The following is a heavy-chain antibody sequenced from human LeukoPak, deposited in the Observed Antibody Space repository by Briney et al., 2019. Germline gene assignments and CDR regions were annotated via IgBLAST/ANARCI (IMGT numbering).Heavy chain of an antibody. D-gene: IGHD6-6*01. CDR2: INTNTGNP. V-gene: IGHV7-4-1*02. CDR1: GGTFSSYA. Sequence: ASVKVSCKASGGTFSSYAISWVRQAPGQGLEWMGWINTNTGNPTYAQGFTGRFVFSLDTSVSTAYLQISSLKAEDTAVYYCAGDSSSTYYYYYGMDVWGQGTTVTVSS. CDR3: AGDSSSTYYYYYGMDV. J-gene: IGHJ6*02.